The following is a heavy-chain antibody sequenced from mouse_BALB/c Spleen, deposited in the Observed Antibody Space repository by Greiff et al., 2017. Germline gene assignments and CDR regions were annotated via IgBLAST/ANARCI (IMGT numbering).Heavy chain of an antibody. J-gene: IGHJ3*01. CDR3: ARGGAYYSWFAY. CDR2: INPSTGYT. Sequence: VQLQQSGAELAKPGASVKMSCKASGYTFTSYWMHWVKQRPGQGLEWIGYINPSTGYTEYNQKFKDKATLTADKSSSTAYMQLSSLTSEDSAVYYCARGGAYYSWFAYWGQGTLVTVSA. CDR1: GYTFTSYW. D-gene: IGHD1-1*02. V-gene: IGHV1-7*01.